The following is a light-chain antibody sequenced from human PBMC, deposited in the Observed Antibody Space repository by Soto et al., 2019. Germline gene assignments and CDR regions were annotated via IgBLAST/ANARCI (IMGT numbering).Light chain of an antibody. V-gene: IGKV1-27*01. CDR2: AAS. Sequence: DIQMTQSPTSLSASVGDRVTITCRASQDIRNFVAWYQQKPGKAPKLLIYAASTLQSVVPSRFSGSGSGTDFILTINSLQPEDVANYSFQNYSIVPVFGPGTKVEIK. CDR1: QDIRNF. CDR3: QNYSIVPV. J-gene: IGKJ3*01.